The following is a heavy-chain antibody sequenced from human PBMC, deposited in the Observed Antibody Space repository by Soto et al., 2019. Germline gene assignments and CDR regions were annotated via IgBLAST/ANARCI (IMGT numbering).Heavy chain of an antibody. CDR1: GYSISSGYY. Sequence: SETLSLTCAVSGYSISSGYYWGWIRQPPGKGLEWIGSIYHSGSTYYNPSLKSRVTISVDTSKNQFSLKLSSVTAADTAVYYCARTRAMDYGMDVWGQGTTVTVSS. CDR2: IYHSGST. D-gene: IGHD5-18*01. CDR3: ARTRAMDYGMDV. J-gene: IGHJ6*02. V-gene: IGHV4-38-2*01.